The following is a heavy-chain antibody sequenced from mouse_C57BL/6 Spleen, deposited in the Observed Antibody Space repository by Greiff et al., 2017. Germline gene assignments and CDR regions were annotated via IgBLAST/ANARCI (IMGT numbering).Heavy chain of an antibody. D-gene: IGHD4-1*01. CDR3: ARPNWDEDYYAMDY. CDR1: GYTFTSYW. Sequence: QVQLQQPGAELVKPGASVKLSCKASGYTFTSYWLHWVKQRPGRGLEWIGRIDPNSGGTKYNEKFKSKATLTVDKPSSTAYMQLSSLTSEDSAVYYCARPNWDEDYYAMDYWGQGTSVTVSS. CDR2: IDPNSGGT. J-gene: IGHJ4*01. V-gene: IGHV1-72*01.